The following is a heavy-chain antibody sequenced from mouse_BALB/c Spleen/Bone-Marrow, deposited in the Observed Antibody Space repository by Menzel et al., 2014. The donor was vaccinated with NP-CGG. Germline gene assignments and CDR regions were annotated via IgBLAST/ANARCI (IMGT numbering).Heavy chain of an antibody. CDR3: TRQGTGTFAY. CDR2: INPSNGGT. Sequence: VKLVESGTELVKPGASVKLSCKASGYTFTSYYIYWVKQRPGQGLEWIGEINPSNGGTNFNEKFKSKATLTVDKSSSKAYMQLSSLTSEDSAVYYCTRQGTGTFAYWGQGTLVTVSA. J-gene: IGHJ3*01. D-gene: IGHD4-1*01. V-gene: IGHV1-53*01. CDR1: GYTFTSYY.